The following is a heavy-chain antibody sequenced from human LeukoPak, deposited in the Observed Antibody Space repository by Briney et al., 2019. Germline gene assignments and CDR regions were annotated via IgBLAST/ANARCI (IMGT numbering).Heavy chain of an antibody. V-gene: IGHV3-15*07. CDR1: GFTFSSYA. J-gene: IGHJ4*02. D-gene: IGHD3-22*01. Sequence: PGGSPRLSCAASGFTFSSYAMHWVRQAPGKGLEWVGRIKSKTDGGTTDYAAPVKGRFTISRDDSKNTLYLQMNSLKTEDTAVYYCTTGLTYYYDSSGYYNCFWGQGTLVTVSS. CDR3: TTGLTYYYDSSGYYNCF. CDR2: IKSKTDGGTT.